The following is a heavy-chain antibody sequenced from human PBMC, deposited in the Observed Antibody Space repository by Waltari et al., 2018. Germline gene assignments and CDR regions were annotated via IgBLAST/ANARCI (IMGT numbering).Heavy chain of an antibody. Sequence: EMQLVESGGGLVQPGRSLRLSCAASGFTFDDYAMHWVRRAPGKCLEGVPGISWNSENIAYADSVKGRFTISRDNARNSLYLQMNSLRTDDTAFYYCAKDFYGTNFHINYWGQGTLVTVSP. CDR3: AKDFYGTNFHINY. D-gene: IGHD1-1*01. CDR2: ISWNSENI. J-gene: IGHJ4*02. V-gene: IGHV3-9*01. CDR1: GFTFDDYA.